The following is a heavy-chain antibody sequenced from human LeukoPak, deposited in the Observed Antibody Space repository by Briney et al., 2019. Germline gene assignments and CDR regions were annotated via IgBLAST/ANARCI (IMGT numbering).Heavy chain of an antibody. CDR2: INWNGGST. V-gene: IGHV3-20*04. Sequence: PGGSLGLSCAASGFTFDDYGMSWVRQAPGKGLEWVSGINWNGGSTGYADSVKGRFTISRDNAKNSLYLQMNSLRAEDTALYYCARTYDSSGLDAFDIWGQGTMVTVSS. D-gene: IGHD3-22*01. J-gene: IGHJ3*02. CDR1: GFTFDDYG. CDR3: ARTYDSSGLDAFDI.